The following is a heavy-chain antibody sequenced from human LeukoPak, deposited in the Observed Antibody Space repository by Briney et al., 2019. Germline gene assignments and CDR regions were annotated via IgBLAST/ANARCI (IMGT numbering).Heavy chain of an antibody. D-gene: IGHD2-21*02. CDR2: ISAYNGNT. Sequence: ASVKVSCKASGGTFSSYAISWVRQAPGQGLEWMGWISAYNGNTNYAQKLQGRVTMTTDTSTSTAYMELRSLRSDDTAVYYCARAYCGGDCYPGARYYFDYWGQGTLVTVSS. CDR3: ARAYCGGDCYPGARYYFDY. J-gene: IGHJ4*02. CDR1: GGTFSSYA. V-gene: IGHV1-18*01.